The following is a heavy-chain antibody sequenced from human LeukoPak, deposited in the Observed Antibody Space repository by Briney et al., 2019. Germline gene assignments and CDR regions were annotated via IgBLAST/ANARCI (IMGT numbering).Heavy chain of an antibody. Sequence: GGSLRLSCAVSGFTFSSYSMNWVRQAPGKGLEGVSYISGGSSIIKYADSVKGRFTISRDNAQNSLYLQMNSLRAEDTAVYNCARDYDHSFDYWGQGILVTVSS. CDR3: ARDYDHSFDY. CDR2: ISGGSSII. V-gene: IGHV3-48*01. CDR1: GFTFSSYS. J-gene: IGHJ4*02. D-gene: IGHD5-12*01.